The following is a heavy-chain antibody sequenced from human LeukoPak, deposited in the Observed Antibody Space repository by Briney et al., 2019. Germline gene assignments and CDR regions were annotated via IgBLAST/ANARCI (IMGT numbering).Heavy chain of an antibody. Sequence: GGSLRLSCAASGLGVTSNYMSWVRQAPGKGLEWVSVIYSGGSTYYADSVTGRFTISRDNSKNTLYLQMNSLRAEDTAVYYCARVLPAGNCFDDWGQGILVTVSS. CDR2: IYSGGST. V-gene: IGHV3-53*01. CDR1: GLGVTSNY. CDR3: ARVLPAGNCFDD. D-gene: IGHD4-23*01. J-gene: IGHJ4*02.